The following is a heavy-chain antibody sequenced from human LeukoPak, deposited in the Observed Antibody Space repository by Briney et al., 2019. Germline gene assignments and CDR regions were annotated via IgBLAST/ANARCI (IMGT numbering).Heavy chain of an antibody. CDR3: ARGYSYGVFDY. CDR2: TSDDGSNK. CDR1: GFTSSSYA. Sequence: GGSLRLSCAASGFTSSSYAMHWVRQAPGKGLEWVAITSDDGSNKYYADSVKGRFTISRDNSKNTLYLQMNSLRAEDTAVYYCARGYSYGVFDYWGQGTLVTVSS. D-gene: IGHD5-18*01. J-gene: IGHJ4*02. V-gene: IGHV3-30*04.